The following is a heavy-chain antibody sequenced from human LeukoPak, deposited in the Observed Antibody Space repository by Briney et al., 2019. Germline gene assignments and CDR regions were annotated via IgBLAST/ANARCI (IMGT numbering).Heavy chain of an antibody. CDR1: GDTFTTYA. J-gene: IGHJ4*02. CDR2: INTNTGNP. V-gene: IGHV7-4-1*02. D-gene: IGHD4/OR15-4a*01. CDR3: ARGGVVDYRVVDY. Sequence: ASVKVSCKASGDTFTTYAMNWVRQAPGQGLESMGWINTNTGNPTYAQGFTGRFVFSLDTSVGTAYLQISSLKAEDTAVYYCARGGVVDYRVVDYWGQGTLVTVS.